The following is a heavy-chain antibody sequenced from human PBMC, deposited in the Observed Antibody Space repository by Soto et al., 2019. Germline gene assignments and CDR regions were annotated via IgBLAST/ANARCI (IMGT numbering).Heavy chain of an antibody. Sequence: QVQLQESGPGLVKPSETLSLTCTVSGGSINNHYWSWIRQPPGKGLEWLGYVYYNGITNYNPSLKSRVTMSVDTSKNQVSLNLTSLTAADTATYYCARADWYSEYWGQRIPVTASS. CDR3: ARADWYSEY. D-gene: IGHD3-9*01. CDR2: VYYNGIT. CDR1: GGSINNHY. V-gene: IGHV4-59*11. J-gene: IGHJ4*02.